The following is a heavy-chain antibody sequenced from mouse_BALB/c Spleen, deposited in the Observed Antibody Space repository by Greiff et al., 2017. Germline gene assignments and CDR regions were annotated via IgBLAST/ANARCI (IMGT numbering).Heavy chain of an antibody. CDR3: TRYSTPYWYFDV. Sequence: QVQLQQSGAELVKPGASVKLSCKASGYTFTSYYMYWVKQRPGQGLEWIGGINPSNGGTNFNEKFKSKATLTVDKSSSTAYMQLSSLTSEDSAVYYCTRYSTPYWYFDVWGAGTTVTVSS. CDR2: INPSNGGT. J-gene: IGHJ1*01. CDR1: GYTFTSYY. D-gene: IGHD4-1*02. V-gene: IGHV1S81*02.